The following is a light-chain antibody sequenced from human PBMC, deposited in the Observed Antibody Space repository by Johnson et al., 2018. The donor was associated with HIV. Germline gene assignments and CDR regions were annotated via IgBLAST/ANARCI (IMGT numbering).Light chain of an antibody. Sequence: QSVLTQPPSVSATPGQKVTISCSGSSSNIGNNYVSWYQQLPGTAPKLLIYENNKRPSGIPDRFSGSNSGTTATLTIIELQPVDEAEYYCGTWESRLRTPQYLFGAGTKVTVL. CDR3: GTWESRLRTPQYL. CDR1: SSNIGNNY. J-gene: IGLJ1*01. V-gene: IGLV1-51*02. CDR2: ENN.